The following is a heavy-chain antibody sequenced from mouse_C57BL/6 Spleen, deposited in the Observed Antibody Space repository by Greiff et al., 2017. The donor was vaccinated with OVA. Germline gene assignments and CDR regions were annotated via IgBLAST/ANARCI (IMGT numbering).Heavy chain of an antibody. CDR1: GYAFSSYW. V-gene: IGHV1-80*01. CDR3: ALSYDYDGDYYAMDY. D-gene: IGHD2-4*01. Sequence: VQLQQSGAELVKPGASVKISCKASGYAFSSYWMNWVKQRPGKGLEWIGQIYPGDGDTNYNGKFKGKATLTADKSSSTAYMQLSSLTSEDSAVYFCALSYDYDGDYYAMDYWGQGTSVTVSS. J-gene: IGHJ4*01. CDR2: IYPGDGDT.